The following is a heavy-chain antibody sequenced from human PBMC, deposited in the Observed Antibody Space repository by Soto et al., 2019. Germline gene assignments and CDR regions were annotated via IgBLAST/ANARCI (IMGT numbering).Heavy chain of an antibody. D-gene: IGHD2-15*01. CDR3: ARDCSGGSCYQYYYYGMDV. J-gene: IGHJ6*02. Sequence: GGSLRLSCAASGFTFSSYGMHWVRQAPGKGLEWVAVIWYDGSNKYYADSVKGRFTISRDNSKNTLYLQMNSLRAEDTAVYYCARDCSGGSCYQYYYYGMDVWGQGTTVTVSS. CDR2: IWYDGSNK. V-gene: IGHV3-33*01. CDR1: GFTFSSYG.